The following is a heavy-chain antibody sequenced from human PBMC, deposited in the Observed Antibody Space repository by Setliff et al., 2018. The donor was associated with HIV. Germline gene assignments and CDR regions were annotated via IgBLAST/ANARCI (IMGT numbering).Heavy chain of an antibody. CDR3: ARYVRPPYYFDY. V-gene: IGHV4-59*12. Sequence: SETLSLTCTVSGGSISRFYWSWIRQPPGKGLEWIGYIYYNGRTNYNPSLRSGVTISVDTSKNQFFLRLSSVTAEDTAVYFCARYVRPPYYFDYWGQGALVTVSS. CDR1: GGSISRFY. J-gene: IGHJ4*02. CDR2: IYYNGRT. D-gene: IGHD3-10*01.